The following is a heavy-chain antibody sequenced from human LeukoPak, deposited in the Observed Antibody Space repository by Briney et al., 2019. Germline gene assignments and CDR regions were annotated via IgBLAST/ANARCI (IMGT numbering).Heavy chain of an antibody. D-gene: IGHD6-13*01. J-gene: IGHJ4*02. CDR3: ARGGSDSSHYWDD. CDR2: IKEDASET. Sequence: PGGSLRLSCETSGFTFSRLWMTWVRQAPGKGPEWVANIKEDASETSYVDSVKGRFIISRDNAKNSLYLQMNSLRVEDTAVYYCARGGSDSSHYWDDWGQGTLITVSS. V-gene: IGHV3-7*01. CDR1: GFTFSRLW.